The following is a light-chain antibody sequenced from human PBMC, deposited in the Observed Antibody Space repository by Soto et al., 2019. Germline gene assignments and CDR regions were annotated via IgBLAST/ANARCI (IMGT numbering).Light chain of an antibody. J-gene: IGLJ1*01. CDR1: SSDVGSYNY. Sequence: QSALTQPASVSGSPGQSITISCTGTSSDVGSYNYVSWYQQHPGKAPKLMIFEVSNRPSGVSNRFSGSKSGNTASLTISGLQSEDESDYYCPSYTSSTHVFGTGTKLTVL. CDR3: PSYTSSTHV. CDR2: EVS. V-gene: IGLV2-14*01.